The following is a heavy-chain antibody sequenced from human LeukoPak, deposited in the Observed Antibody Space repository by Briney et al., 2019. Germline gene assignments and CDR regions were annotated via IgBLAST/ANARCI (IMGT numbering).Heavy chain of an antibody. D-gene: IGHD3-10*01. CDR2: IYTSGST. V-gene: IGHV4-4*07. CDR3: ARHPELYFFDY. CDR1: GGSISSYY. J-gene: IGHJ4*02. Sequence: SETLSLTCTVSGGSISSYYWSWIRQPAGKGLEWIGRIYTSGSTNYNPSLKSRVTMSADTSKNQVSLTLSSVTAADTAVYYCARHPELYFFDYWGQGTLVTVSS.